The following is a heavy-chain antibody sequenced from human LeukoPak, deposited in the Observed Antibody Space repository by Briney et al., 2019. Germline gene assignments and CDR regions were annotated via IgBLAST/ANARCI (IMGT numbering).Heavy chain of an antibody. D-gene: IGHD4-17*01. Sequence: GSLRLTCVLSGIPFVDAWMSWVRQAPGKGLEWIGRITKDGTTDYAAPVKGRFTISRDNSKTTFYLLMNSLKTEDTAVYYCTWMTTVLAVDFWGRGTLVTVSS. V-gene: IGHV3-15*01. CDR1: GIPFVDAW. CDR2: ITKDGTT. CDR3: TWMTTVLAVDF. J-gene: IGHJ4*02.